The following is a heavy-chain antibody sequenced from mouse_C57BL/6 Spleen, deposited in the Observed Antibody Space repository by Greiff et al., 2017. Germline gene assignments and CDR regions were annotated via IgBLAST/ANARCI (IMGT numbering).Heavy chain of an antibody. V-gene: IGHV1-26*01. CDR3: ASYDYAYYYAMDY. Sequence: EVKLQQSGPELVKPGASVKISCKASGYTFTDYYMNWVKQSHGKSLEWIGDINPNNGGTSYNQKFKGKATLTVDKSSSTAYMGLRSLTSEDSAVYYCASYDYAYYYAMDYWGQGTSVTVSS. CDR2: INPNNGGT. D-gene: IGHD2-4*01. CDR1: GYTFTDYY. J-gene: IGHJ4*01.